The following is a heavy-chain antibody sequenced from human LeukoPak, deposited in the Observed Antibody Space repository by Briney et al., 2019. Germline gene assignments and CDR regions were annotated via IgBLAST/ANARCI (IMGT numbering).Heavy chain of an antibody. CDR1: GFTFSTYA. V-gene: IGHV3-30-3*01. D-gene: IGHD3-22*01. Sequence: GSSLRLFCAASGFTFSTYAMHWVRQAPGEWREWVGVISYDGSNKYYADSVKGRFTISRDNSKNTLYLQMNSLRAEDTAVYYCAMSSGYYYIHYWDQGTLATVSS. CDR2: ISYDGSNK. CDR3: AMSSGYYYIHY. J-gene: IGHJ4*02.